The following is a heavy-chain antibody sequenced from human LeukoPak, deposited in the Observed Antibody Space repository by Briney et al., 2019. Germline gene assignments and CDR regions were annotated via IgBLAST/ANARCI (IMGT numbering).Heavy chain of an antibody. J-gene: IGHJ4*02. Sequence: PGGALRLSCAPSGFTFGEFGVRWVGQAPGKGVEGVSGINLSGRTIAYADSVRGRFTISRDNAKKSLYLEMNPLRAEDTAFYYCARGDSSASYYLEYWGQGTLVTVSS. D-gene: IGHD3-22*01. V-gene: IGHV3-20*04. CDR3: ARGDSSASYYLEY. CDR1: GFTFGEFG. CDR2: INLSGRTI.